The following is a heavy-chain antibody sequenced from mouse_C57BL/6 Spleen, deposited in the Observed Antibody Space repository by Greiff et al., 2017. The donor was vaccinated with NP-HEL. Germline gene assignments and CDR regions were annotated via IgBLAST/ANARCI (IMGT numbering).Heavy chain of an antibody. CDR3: ARDPGNDYDDGYAMDY. CDR1: GFTFSSYA. J-gene: IGHJ4*01. V-gene: IGHV5-4*01. D-gene: IGHD2-4*01. CDR2: ISDGGSYT. Sequence: EVQLVESGGGLVKPGGSLKLSCAASGFTFSSYAMSWVRQTPEKRLEWVATISDGGSYTYYPDNVKGRFTISRDNAKNNLYLQMSHLKSEDTAMYYCARDPGNDYDDGYAMDYWGQGTSVTVSS.